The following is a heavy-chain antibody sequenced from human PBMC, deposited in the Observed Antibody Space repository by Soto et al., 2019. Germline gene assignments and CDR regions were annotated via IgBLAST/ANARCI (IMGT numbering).Heavy chain of an antibody. D-gene: IGHD3-22*01. CDR3: AKDTAALIVVVITTSLD. J-gene: IGHJ4*02. V-gene: IGHV3-23*01. Sequence: EVQLLESGGGLVQPGGSLRLSCAASGFTFSSYAMSWVRQAPGKGLEWVSAISGSGGSTYYADSVKGRFTISRDNSKNTLYLQMNSLRAEDTAVYYCAKDTAALIVVVITTSLDWGQGTLVTVSS. CDR2: ISGSGGST. CDR1: GFTFSSYA.